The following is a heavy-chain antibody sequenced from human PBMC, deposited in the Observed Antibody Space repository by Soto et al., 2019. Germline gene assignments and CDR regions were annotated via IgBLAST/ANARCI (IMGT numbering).Heavy chain of an antibody. Sequence: GGSLRLSCSTSGFTFGDYGMTWFRQAPGKGLEWVGLIRSKSYGKTTEYAAPATDRFTISRDDSKRIAYLQMNSLKADDTAVYYCANGVYGDSRGYYYYYMDVWGKGTTVTVSS. CDR1: GFTFGDYG. V-gene: IGHV3-49*03. CDR2: IRSKSYGKTT. CDR3: ANGVYGDSRGYYYYYMDV. J-gene: IGHJ6*03. D-gene: IGHD4-17*01.